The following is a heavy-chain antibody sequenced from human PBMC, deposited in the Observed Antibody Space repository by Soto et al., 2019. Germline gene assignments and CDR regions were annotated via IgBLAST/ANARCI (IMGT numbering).Heavy chain of an antibody. CDR2: ISAYNGNT. D-gene: IGHD6-19*01. CDR1: GYTFTSYG. Sequence: ASVKVSCKASGYTFTSYGISWVRQAPGQGLEWMGWISAYNGNTNYAQKLQGRVTMTTDTSTSTAYMELRSLRSDDTAVYYCARLLGSGWNPYYYYGMDVWGQGTTVTVS. J-gene: IGHJ6*02. CDR3: ARLLGSGWNPYYYYGMDV. V-gene: IGHV1-18*01.